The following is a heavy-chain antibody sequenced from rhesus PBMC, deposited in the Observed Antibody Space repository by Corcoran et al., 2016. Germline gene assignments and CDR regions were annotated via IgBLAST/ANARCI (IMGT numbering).Heavy chain of an antibody. Sequence: QVQLQESGPGLVKPSETLSLPCAVSGGSISSINWWIWICQPPGNGLAWIGYISGSSGRTNYKPSLKSRVTITKDTSKNQFSLKLSSVTAADTAVYYCARKRDMVVGPFDYWGQGVLVTVSS. CDR2: ISGSSGRT. CDR1: GGSISSINW. CDR3: ARKRDMVVGPFDY. V-gene: IGHV4-65*02. J-gene: IGHJ4*01. D-gene: IGHD2-21*01.